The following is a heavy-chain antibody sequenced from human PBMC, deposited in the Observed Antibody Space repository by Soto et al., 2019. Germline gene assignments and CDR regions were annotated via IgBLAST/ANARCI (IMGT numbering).Heavy chain of an antibody. CDR2: IYYSGST. Sequence: SETLSLTYTVACGSISSISYYWGWIRQPPGKGLEWIGSIYYSGSTYYNPSLKSRVTISVDTSKNQFSLKLSSVTAADTAVYYCAGYANYFDYWGQGTLVTVSS. CDR3: AGYANYFDY. V-gene: IGHV4-39*01. J-gene: IGHJ4*02. CDR1: CGSISSISYY. D-gene: IGHD1-1*01.